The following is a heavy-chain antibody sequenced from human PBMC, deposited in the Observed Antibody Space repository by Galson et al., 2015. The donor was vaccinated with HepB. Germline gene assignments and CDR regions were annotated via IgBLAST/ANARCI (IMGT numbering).Heavy chain of an antibody. J-gene: IGHJ4*02. Sequence: SLRLSCAASGFTFTGYAMNWVRQPPGRGLEWISSISSGGSYIYYADSVKGRFTISRDKARNSLFLQLNRLRAEDTAVYYCTRGFPYYNNELNDYWGQGTLVTVSS. D-gene: IGHD3-22*01. CDR1: GFTFTGYA. CDR3: TRGFPYYNNELNDY. CDR2: ISSGGSYI. V-gene: IGHV3-21*01.